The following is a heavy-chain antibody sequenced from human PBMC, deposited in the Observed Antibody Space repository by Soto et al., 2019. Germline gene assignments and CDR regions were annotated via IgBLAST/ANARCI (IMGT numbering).Heavy chain of an antibody. D-gene: IGHD6-6*01. Sequence: QVQLVESGGGVVQPGRSLRLSCAASGFTFSSYGMHWVRQAPGKGLEWVAVIWYDGSNKYYADSVKGRFTISRDNSKNTLYLQMNSLRAEDTAVDYCARAISSSSSYYFDYWGQGTLVTVSS. CDR2: IWYDGSNK. CDR3: ARAISSSSSYYFDY. V-gene: IGHV3-33*01. J-gene: IGHJ4*02. CDR1: GFTFSSYG.